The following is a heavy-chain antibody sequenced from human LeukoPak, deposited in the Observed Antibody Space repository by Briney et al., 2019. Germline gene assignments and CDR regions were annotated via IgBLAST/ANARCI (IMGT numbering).Heavy chain of an antibody. CDR1: GASITSAY. Sequence: SETLSLTCSVSGASITSAYWSWIRQPPGKGLEWIGYIYYSGRTDYNPSLKSRVTMSLDTSKNHLFLKVSSVTAADTAVYYCARDSDTWFFDLWGRGTLVTVSS. CDR3: ARDSDTWFFDL. CDR2: IYYSGRT. J-gene: IGHJ2*01. D-gene: IGHD1-26*01. V-gene: IGHV4-59*01.